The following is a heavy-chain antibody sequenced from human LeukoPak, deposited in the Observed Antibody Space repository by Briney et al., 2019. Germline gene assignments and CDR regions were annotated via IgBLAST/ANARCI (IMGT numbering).Heavy chain of an antibody. CDR3: ARASSSGRRFDY. Sequence: GASVKVSCKASGYTITSYYIHWVRQPPGQGHELMGIINPSGGSTTSYAQKFQGRVTMTRDTSTSTVDMELSSLRSEDTAVYYCARASSSGRRFDYWGQGTLVTVSS. CDR2: INPSGGST. V-gene: IGHV1-46*01. J-gene: IGHJ4*02. CDR1: GYTITSYY. D-gene: IGHD3-22*01.